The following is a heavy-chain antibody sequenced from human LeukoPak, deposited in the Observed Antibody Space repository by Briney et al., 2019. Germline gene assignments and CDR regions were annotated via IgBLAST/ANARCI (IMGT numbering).Heavy chain of an antibody. CDR3: AREEQWLVNGRGGWFDP. CDR1: GYTFTSYG. V-gene: IGHV1-18*01. CDR2: ISAYNGNT. D-gene: IGHD6-19*01. Sequence: GASVKVSCKASGYTFTSYGISWVRQAPGQGLEWMGWISAYNGNTNYAQKLQGRVAMTTDTSTSTAYMELRSLRSDDTAVYYCAREEQWLVNGRGGWFDPWGQGTLVTVSS. J-gene: IGHJ5*02.